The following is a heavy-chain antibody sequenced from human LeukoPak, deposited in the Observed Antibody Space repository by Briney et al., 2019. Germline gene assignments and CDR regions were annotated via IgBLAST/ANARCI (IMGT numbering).Heavy chain of an antibody. V-gene: IGHV3-15*01. CDR3: TTDLGITMIRGVIVS. CDR2: IKSKADGETT. J-gene: IGHJ4*02. D-gene: IGHD3-10*01. Sequence: NPGGSLRLSCAASGFTFTHAWMTWVRQAPGKGLERVGRIKSKADGETTDYAAPVKGRFFMSRDDSKATLFLQMNYLETEDTAVYYCTTDLGITMIRGVIVSWGQGTLVTASS. CDR1: GFTFTHAW.